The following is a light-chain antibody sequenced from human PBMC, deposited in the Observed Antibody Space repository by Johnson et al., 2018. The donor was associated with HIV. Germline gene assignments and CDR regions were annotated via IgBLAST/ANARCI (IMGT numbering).Light chain of an antibody. CDR2: DNN. J-gene: IGLJ1*01. CDR3: GTWDSSLSAGV. CDR1: SSNIGNNY. V-gene: IGLV1-51*01. Sequence: QSVLTQPPSVSAAPGQKVTISCSGSSSNIGNNYVSWYQQLPGTAPKVLIYDNNKRPSGIPDRFSGSKSGTSATLGITGLQTGDEADYYCGTWDSSLSAGVFGTGTEVTVL.